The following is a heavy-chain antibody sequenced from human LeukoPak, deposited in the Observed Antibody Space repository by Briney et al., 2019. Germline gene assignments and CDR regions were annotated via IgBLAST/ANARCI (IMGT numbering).Heavy chain of an antibody. J-gene: IGHJ4*02. CDR3: ARAKSGVAGFFDY. CDR1: GDPISSYY. CDR2: IDYSGST. V-gene: IGHV4-59*01. Sequence: KPSETLSLTCSVSGDPISSYYWSWIRQPPGKGLEWIGYIDYSGSTKYNPSLKSRVTLLADTSKNQLFLKLSSVTAADTAVYYCARAKSGVAGFFDYWGQGALVTVSS. D-gene: IGHD6-19*01.